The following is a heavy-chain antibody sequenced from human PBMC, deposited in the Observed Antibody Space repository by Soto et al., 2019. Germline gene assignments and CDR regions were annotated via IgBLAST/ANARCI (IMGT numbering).Heavy chain of an antibody. CDR2: VNWNGRDT. Sequence: GGSLRLSCAASGFKFDDYARHWVRPVPGKGLEWVALVNWNGRDTFYAGSVKGRFIISRDNNRNSLSLQMKSLRPEDTGLYFCTKEGGTIYWDSWGQGTLVTVSS. CDR3: TKEGGTIYWDS. V-gene: IGHV3-43*01. J-gene: IGHJ4*02. CDR1: GFKFDDYA. D-gene: IGHD1-26*01.